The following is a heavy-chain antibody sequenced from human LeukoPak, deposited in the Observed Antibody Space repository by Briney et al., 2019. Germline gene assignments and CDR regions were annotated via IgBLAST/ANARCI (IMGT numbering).Heavy chain of an antibody. J-gene: IGHJ3*02. V-gene: IGHV1-2*04. CDR1: GYTFTDYY. CDR2: INPNSGGT. Sequence: GASVKVSCTASGYTFTDYYMHWVRQAPGQGLEWMGWINPNSGGTNYAQKFQGWVTMTRDTSISTAYMELSRLSSDDTAVYYCARDRRSHYYGSGSYYPDVFDIWGQGTMVTVSS. CDR3: ARDRRSHYYGSGSYYPDVFDI. D-gene: IGHD3-10*01.